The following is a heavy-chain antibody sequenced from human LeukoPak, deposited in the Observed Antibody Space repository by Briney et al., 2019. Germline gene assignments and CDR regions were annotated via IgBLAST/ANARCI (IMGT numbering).Heavy chain of an antibody. Sequence: GASVKVSCKASGYTFTGYYMHWARQAPGQGLEWMGWINPNSGGTNYAQKFQGRVTMTRDTSISTAYMELSRLRSDDTAVYYCARCDYFYYYGMDVWGQGTTVTVSS. CDR3: ARCDYFYYYGMDV. D-gene: IGHD2-21*02. V-gene: IGHV1-2*02. CDR1: GYTFTGYY. CDR2: INPNSGGT. J-gene: IGHJ6*02.